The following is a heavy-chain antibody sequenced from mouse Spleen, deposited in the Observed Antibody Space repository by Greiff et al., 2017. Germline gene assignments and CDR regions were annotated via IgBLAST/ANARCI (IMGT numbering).Heavy chain of an antibody. J-gene: IGHJ3*01. CDR2: ISSGGGST. CDR1: GFTFSSYY. D-gene: IGHD1-1*01. CDR3: ARDDYYYGSSPFAY. Sequence: EVKLMESGGGLVKLGGSLKLSCAASGFTFSSYYMSWVRQTPEKRLEWVATISSGGGSTYYPDSVKGRFTISRDNAKNTLYLQMSSLNSEDTAVYYCARDDYYYGSSPFAYWGQGTLVTVSA. V-gene: IGHV5-6-4*01.